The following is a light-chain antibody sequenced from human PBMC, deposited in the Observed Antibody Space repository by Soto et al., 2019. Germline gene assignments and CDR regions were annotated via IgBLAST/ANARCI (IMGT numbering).Light chain of an antibody. CDR3: QSYDSSLSGYYV. J-gene: IGLJ1*01. V-gene: IGLV1-40*01. CDR2: GNS. CDR1: NSNIGAGYD. Sequence: QSVLTQPPSVSGAPGQRVTISCTGSNSNIGAGYDVHWYQHLPGTAPKLLIYGNSNRPSGVPDRFSGSKSGTSASLAITGLQADDEADYYCQSYDSSLSGYYVIGTGTKVTVL.